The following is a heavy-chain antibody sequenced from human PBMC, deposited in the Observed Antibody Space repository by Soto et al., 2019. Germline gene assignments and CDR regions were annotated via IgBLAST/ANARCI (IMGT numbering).Heavy chain of an antibody. CDR1: GYTFTSYG. CDR3: ASDRMANSSPDIDV. Sequence: QVQLVQSGAEVKKPGASVKVSCKASGYTFTSYGISWVRQAPGQGLEWMGWISAYNGNTNYAQKLQGRVTMTTDTPTSTTSKERRNQKTNHPAAHDSASDRMANSSPDIDVRGQGTTVTVSS. CDR2: ISAYNGNT. J-gene: IGHJ6*02. D-gene: IGHD1-7*01. V-gene: IGHV1-18*01.